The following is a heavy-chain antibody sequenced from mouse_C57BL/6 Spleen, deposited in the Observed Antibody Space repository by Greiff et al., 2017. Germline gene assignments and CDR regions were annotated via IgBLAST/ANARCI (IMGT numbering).Heavy chain of an antibody. CDR1: GFTFTDYY. Sequence: EVKLMESGGGLVQPGGSLSLSCAASGFTFTDYYMSWVRQPPGKALEWLGFIRNKANGYTTEYSASVKGRFTISRDNSQSILYLQMNALRAEDSATYYCARYIKLGPFDYWGQGTTLTVSS. D-gene: IGHD4-1*01. CDR3: ARYIKLGPFDY. CDR2: IRNKANGYTT. V-gene: IGHV7-3*01. J-gene: IGHJ2*01.